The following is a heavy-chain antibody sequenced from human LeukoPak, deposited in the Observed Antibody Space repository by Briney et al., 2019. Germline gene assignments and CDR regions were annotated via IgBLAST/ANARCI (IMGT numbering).Heavy chain of an antibody. CDR3: AKVNSGYSSGWYVIASFDY. Sequence: GGSLRLSCAASGFTFSSYAMTWVRQAPGKGLEWVSGISGSGGSTYYADSVKGRFTISRDNSKNTLYLQMNSLRAEDTAVYYCAKVNSGYSSGWYVIASFDYWGQGTLVTVSS. CDR2: ISGSGGST. CDR1: GFTFSSYA. J-gene: IGHJ4*02. V-gene: IGHV3-23*01. D-gene: IGHD6-19*01.